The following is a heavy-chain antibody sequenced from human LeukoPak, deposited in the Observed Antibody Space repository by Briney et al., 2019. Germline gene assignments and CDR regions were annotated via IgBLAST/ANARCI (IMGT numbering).Heavy chain of an antibody. CDR2: INHSGST. V-gene: IGHV4-34*01. CDR3: ARLLLWFGEVSSRYYFDY. CDR1: RGSFSGYY. J-gene: IGHJ4*02. D-gene: IGHD3-10*01. Sequence: SQTLSLTCAVYRGSFSGYYWSSVRQPPGKGLEWIGEINHSGSTNYNPSLKSRVPISVGTSKNQFSLKLSSVTAADTAVYYCARLLLWFGEVSSRYYFDYWGQGTLVTVSS.